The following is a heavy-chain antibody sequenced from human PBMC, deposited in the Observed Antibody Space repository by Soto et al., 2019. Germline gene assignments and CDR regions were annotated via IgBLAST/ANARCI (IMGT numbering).Heavy chain of an antibody. Sequence: EVQLLESGGGLVQPGGSLRLSCAASGFTFSSYAMSWVRQAPGKGLEWVSAISGSGGSTYYADSVKGRFTISRDNSKNKLDLQINSLKGGDTAVYYLAKDKSPMPNYSRLYEAFLFDPWGQGTLVTVSS. CDR3: AKDKSPMPNYSRLYEAFLFDP. V-gene: IGHV3-23*01. D-gene: IGHD2-8*01. J-gene: IGHJ5*02. CDR2: ISGSGGST. CDR1: GFTFSSYA.